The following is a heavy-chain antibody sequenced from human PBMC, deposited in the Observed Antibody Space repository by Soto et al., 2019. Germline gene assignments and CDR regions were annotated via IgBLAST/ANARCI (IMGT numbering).Heavy chain of an antibody. CDR3: ARWRYCSGGSCHSADH. CDR2: INTGNGIT. CDR1: GYTFTSYA. J-gene: IGHJ4*02. D-gene: IGHD2-15*01. Sequence: QVQLVQSGAEVKKPGASVKVSCKASGYTFTSYAMHWVRQAPGQRLEWMGWINTGNGITKYSQKFQGRVTITRETSARTAYMELVSLRSEDTAVYDCARWRYCSGGSCHSADHWGQGTLVTVSS. V-gene: IGHV1-3*04.